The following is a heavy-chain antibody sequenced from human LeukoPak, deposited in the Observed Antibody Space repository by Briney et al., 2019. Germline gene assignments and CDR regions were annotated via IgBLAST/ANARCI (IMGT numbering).Heavy chain of an antibody. J-gene: IGHJ4*02. D-gene: IGHD3-16*02. V-gene: IGHV3-30*18. CDR3: AKDMGPGVMITFGGVIVNPNFDY. Sequence: GGSLRLSCVASGFTLSNYGMHWVRQAPGKGLEWVAVISYDGSNKYYADSVKGRFTISRDNSKNTLYLQMNSLRAEDTAVYYCAKDMGPGVMITFGGVIVNPNFDYWGQGTLVTVSS. CDR1: GFTLSNYG. CDR2: ISYDGSNK.